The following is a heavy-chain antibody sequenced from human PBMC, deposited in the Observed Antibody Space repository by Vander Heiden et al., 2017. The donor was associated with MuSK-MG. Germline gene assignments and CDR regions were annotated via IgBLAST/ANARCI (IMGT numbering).Heavy chain of an antibody. CDR2: SNTYNGKT. V-gene: IGHV1-18*01. CDR1: GYTFNNLG. Sequence: QVHLGQSGAEVKQPGASVKVACQAPGYTFNNLGITRARRATGLGTQWMGGSNTYNGKTEYAQKFLGRVTKTTDTSTSTAYMELRSLISDATAIYYGMRDFYDGSTAPTNNWSDPWGQGTLVTVSS. CDR3: MRDFYDGSTAPTNNWSDP. J-gene: IGHJ5*02. D-gene: IGHD2-15*01.